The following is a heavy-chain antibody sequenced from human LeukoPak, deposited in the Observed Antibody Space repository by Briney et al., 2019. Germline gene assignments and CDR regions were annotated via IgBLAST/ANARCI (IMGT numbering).Heavy chain of an antibody. Sequence: SVKVSCKASGGTFSSYAISWVRQAPGQGLEWMGGIIPIFGTANYAQKFQGRVTITADKSTSTAYMELSSLRSEDTAVYYCARDTSGYCSSTSCYGEFGYWGQGTLVTVSS. CDR1: GGTFSSYA. CDR2: IIPIFGTA. J-gene: IGHJ4*02. V-gene: IGHV1-69*06. CDR3: ARDTSGYCSSTSCYGEFGY. D-gene: IGHD2-2*01.